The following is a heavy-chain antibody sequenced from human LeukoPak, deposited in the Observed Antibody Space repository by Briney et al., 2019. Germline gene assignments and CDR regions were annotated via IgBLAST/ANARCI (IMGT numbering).Heavy chain of an antibody. CDR2: ISAYNGNT. CDR3: ARFGLTYNCSGGSCWDGVVY. Sequence: GASVKVSCKASGYTFTSYGISWVRQAPGQGLEWMGWISAYNGNTNYAQKLQGRVTMTTDTSTSTAFMELSNLRSEDTAVDYCARFGLTYNCSGGSCWDGVVYWGQGTLVTVSS. CDR1: GYTFTSYG. D-gene: IGHD2-15*01. J-gene: IGHJ4*02. V-gene: IGHV1-18*01.